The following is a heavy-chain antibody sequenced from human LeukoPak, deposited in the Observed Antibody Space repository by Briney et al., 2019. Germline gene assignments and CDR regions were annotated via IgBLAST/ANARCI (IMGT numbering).Heavy chain of an antibody. J-gene: IGHJ4*02. CDR1: GFTFSSYG. Sequence: GGSLRLSCAASGFTFSSYGMSWVRQAPGKGLEWVANIKQDGSEKYYVDSVKGRFTISRDNAKNSLYLQMNSLRAEDAAVYYCASFYYGSRDWGQGTLVTVSS. V-gene: IGHV3-7*01. CDR2: IKQDGSEK. D-gene: IGHD3-22*01. CDR3: ASFYYGSRD.